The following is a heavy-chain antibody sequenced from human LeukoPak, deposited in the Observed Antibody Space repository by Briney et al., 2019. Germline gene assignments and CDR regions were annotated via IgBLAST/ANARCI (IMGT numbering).Heavy chain of an antibody. CDR2: INQDGGGK. J-gene: IGHJ4*02. V-gene: IGHV3-7*03. Sequence: PGGSLRLSCAASGFTFGAYWMTWVRQPPGKGLEWVASINQDGGGKYYVDSVKGRFTISRDNAQNSLYLQMNSLRADDTAAYYCARAVTSTEGYWGQGTLVTVSS. CDR3: ARAVTSTEGY. D-gene: IGHD4-17*01. CDR1: GFTFGAYW.